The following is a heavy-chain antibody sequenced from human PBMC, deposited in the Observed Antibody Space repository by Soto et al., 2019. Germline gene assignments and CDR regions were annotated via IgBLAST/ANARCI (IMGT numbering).Heavy chain of an antibody. CDR2: IWYDGSNK. Sequence: QVQLVESGGGVVQPGRSLRLSYAASGLTFSSYGMHWVRQAPGKGLEWVAVIWYDGSNKYYADSVKGRFTISRDNSKNTLYLQMNSLRAEDTAVYYCARGTNDEMVDWYFDLWGRGTLVTVSS. CDR1: GLTFSSYG. J-gene: IGHJ2*01. CDR3: ARGTNDEMVDWYFDL. V-gene: IGHV3-33*01. D-gene: IGHD1-1*01.